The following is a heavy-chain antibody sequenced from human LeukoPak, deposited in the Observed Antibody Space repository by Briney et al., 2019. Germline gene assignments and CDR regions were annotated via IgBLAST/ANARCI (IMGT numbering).Heavy chain of an antibody. J-gene: IGHJ5*02. D-gene: IGHD3-22*01. CDR1: GFTFSSYW. CDR2: IKQDGSEK. Sequence: GGSLRLSCAASGFTFSSYWMSWVRQAPGKGLEWVANIKQDGSEKYYVDSVKGRFTISRDNAKNSLYLQMNSLRAEDTAVYYCARDRNYYDSSGSWFDPWGRGTLVTVSS. V-gene: IGHV3-7*01. CDR3: ARDRNYYDSSGSWFDP.